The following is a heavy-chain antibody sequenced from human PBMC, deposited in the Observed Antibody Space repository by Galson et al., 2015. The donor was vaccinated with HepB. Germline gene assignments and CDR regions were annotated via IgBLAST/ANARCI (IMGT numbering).Heavy chain of an antibody. CDR2: ISAYNGNT. CDR3: ARDSLDVLLWFGELSVEIFDY. CDR1: GYTFTSYG. J-gene: IGHJ4*02. D-gene: IGHD3-10*01. V-gene: IGHV1-18*04. Sequence: SVKVSCKASGYTFTSYGISWVRQAPGQGLEWMGWISAYNGNTNYAQKLQGRVTMTTDTSTSTAYMELRSLKSDDTAVYYCARDSLDVLLWFGELSVEIFDYWGQGTLVTVSS.